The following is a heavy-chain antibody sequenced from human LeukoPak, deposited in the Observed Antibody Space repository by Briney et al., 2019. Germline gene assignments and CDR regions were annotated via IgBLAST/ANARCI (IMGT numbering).Heavy chain of an antibody. D-gene: IGHD3-10*01. V-gene: IGHV3-33*01. J-gene: IGHJ6*02. CDR2: IWYDGSDK. CDR3: TRDWGSYGSGSPDV. Sequence: PGGFLRLSCAASGFTFGSYGMHWVRQAPGKGLERVAVIWYDGSDKYYADSVKGRFTISRDNSKNTLYLQMNSLRAEDTAVYYCTRDWGSYGSGSPDVWGQGTTVTVSS. CDR1: GFTFGSYG.